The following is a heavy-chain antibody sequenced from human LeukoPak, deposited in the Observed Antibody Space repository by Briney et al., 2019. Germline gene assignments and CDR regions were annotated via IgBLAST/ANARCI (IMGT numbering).Heavy chain of an antibody. J-gene: IGHJ4*02. CDR3: ARLYSGSTIDY. CDR2: IYHSGST. Sequence: SETLSLTCAVSGYSISSGYYWGWIRQPPGKGLEWIGSIYHSGSTYYNPSLKSRVTISVDTSKNQFSLKLSSVTAADTAVYYCARLYSGSTIDYWGQGTPVTVSS. CDR1: GYSISSGYY. D-gene: IGHD1-26*01. V-gene: IGHV4-38-2*01.